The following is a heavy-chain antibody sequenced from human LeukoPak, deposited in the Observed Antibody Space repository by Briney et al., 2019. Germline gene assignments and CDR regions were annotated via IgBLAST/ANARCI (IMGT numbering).Heavy chain of an antibody. CDR2: IHYSGST. CDR3: ARLLYYGSGSYYNWFDP. D-gene: IGHD3-10*01. Sequence: SETLSLTCSVSGASISSHYWSWIRQPPGKGLEWIGYIHYSGSTNCNPSLKSRVTISLDTSKNQSSLKLTSVTAADTAVYYCARLLYYGSGSYYNWFDPWGQGTLVTVSS. CDR1: GASISSHY. V-gene: IGHV4-59*11. J-gene: IGHJ5*02.